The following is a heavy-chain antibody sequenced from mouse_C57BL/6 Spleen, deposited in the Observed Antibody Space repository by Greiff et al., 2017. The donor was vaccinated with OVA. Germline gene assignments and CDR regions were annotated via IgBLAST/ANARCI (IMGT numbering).Heavy chain of an antibody. J-gene: IGHJ3*01. Sequence: EVQLLQSGAGLVQPGGSMKLSCVASGFTFSNYWMHWVRQSPEQGLEWIAQIGPKSDNSASPYALSVKGRFTISRDDSKSSVFLHMDNVGAEDTGIYYCKNWAGVAYWGQGTLVTVSA. CDR2: IGPKSDNSAS. CDR1: GFTFSNYW. V-gene: IGHV6-3*01. D-gene: IGHD4-1*01. CDR3: KNWAGVAY.